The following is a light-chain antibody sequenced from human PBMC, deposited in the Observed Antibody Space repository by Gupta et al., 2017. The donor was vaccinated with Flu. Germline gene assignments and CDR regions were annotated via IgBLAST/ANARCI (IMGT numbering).Light chain of an antibody. V-gene: IGLV3-21*02. J-gene: IGLJ2*01. CDR2: DDS. CDR3: QVWDRGSWI. CDR1: NIGSKS. Sequence: SYVLTQPPSVSLAPGQTARIPCGGNNIGSKSVHWYQQKPGHAPVLVVYDDSERPAGIPGRFSHLKSGDTATLTISGGEDGDEADYYCQVWDRGSWIFGRGTKLNV.